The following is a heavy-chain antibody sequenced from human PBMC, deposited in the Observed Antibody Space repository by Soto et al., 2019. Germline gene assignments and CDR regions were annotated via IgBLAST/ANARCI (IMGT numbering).Heavy chain of an antibody. CDR3: ARGGHYYGSGSYHNYYYYGMDV. CDR1: GGTFSSYA. J-gene: IGHJ6*02. D-gene: IGHD3-10*01. Sequence: QVQLVQSGAEVKKPGSSVKVSCKASGGTFSSYAISWVRQAPGQGLEWMGGIIPIFGTANYAQKFQGRVTITADESTSTAYMELSSLRSEDTAVYYCARGGHYYGSGSYHNYYYYGMDVWGQGTTVTVSS. V-gene: IGHV1-69*01. CDR2: IIPIFGTA.